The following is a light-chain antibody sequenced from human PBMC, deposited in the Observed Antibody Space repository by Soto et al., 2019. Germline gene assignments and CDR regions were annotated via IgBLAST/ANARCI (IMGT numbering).Light chain of an antibody. Sequence: EIVLTQSPGTLSLSPGERATLSCRASQSDSSSYLAWYQQKPGQAPRLLIYGASSRATGIPDRFSGSGSGTDFTLTISRLEPEDVAVYYCQQYGSLPRTFGQGTKLEIK. V-gene: IGKV3-20*01. CDR1: QSDSSSY. CDR2: GAS. J-gene: IGKJ2*01. CDR3: QQYGSLPRT.